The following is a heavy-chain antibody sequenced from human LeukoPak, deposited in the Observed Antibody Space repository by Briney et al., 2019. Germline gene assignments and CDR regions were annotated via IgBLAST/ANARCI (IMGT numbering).Heavy chain of an antibody. D-gene: IGHD2-15*01. J-gene: IGHJ5*02. CDR2: ISGSDGST. V-gene: IGHV3-23*01. CDR3: AKARGFCSGGSCYNPFDP. Sequence: GGSLRLSCAASGFTFSSYSMNWVRQAPGKGLEWVSGISGSDGSTYYADSVKGRFTISRDNSKNTLYVQMNSLRAEDTAVYYCAKARGFCSGGSCYNPFDPWGQGTLVTVSS. CDR1: GFTFSSYS.